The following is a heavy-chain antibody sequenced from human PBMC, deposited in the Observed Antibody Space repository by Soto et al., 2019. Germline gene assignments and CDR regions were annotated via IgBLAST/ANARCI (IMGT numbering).Heavy chain of an antibody. D-gene: IGHD4-17*01. CDR1: GFTFSSYG. V-gene: IGHV3-33*01. CDR2: IWYDGSNK. CDR3: ARDYRDYGDHNWFDP. Sequence: QVQLVESGGGVVQPGRSLRLSCAASGFTFSSYGMHWVRQAPGKGLEWVAVIWYDGSNKYYADSVKGRFTISRDNSKNTLYLQMNSPRAEDTAVYYCARDYRDYGDHNWFDPWGQGTLVTVSS. J-gene: IGHJ5*02.